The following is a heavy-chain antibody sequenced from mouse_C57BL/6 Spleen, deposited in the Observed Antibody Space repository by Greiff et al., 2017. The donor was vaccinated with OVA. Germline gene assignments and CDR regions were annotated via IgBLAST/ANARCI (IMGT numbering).Heavy chain of an antibody. V-gene: IGHV5-17*01. J-gene: IGHJ4*01. Sequence: EVQGVESGGGLVKPGGSLKLSCAASGFTFSDYGMHWVRQAPEKGLEWVAYISSGSSTIYYADTVKGRFTISRDNAKNTLFLQMTRLRSEDTAMYYCARREDYDYGGAMDYWGQGTSVTVSS. CDR2: ISSGSSTI. D-gene: IGHD2-4*01. CDR1: GFTFSDYG. CDR3: ARREDYDYGGAMDY.